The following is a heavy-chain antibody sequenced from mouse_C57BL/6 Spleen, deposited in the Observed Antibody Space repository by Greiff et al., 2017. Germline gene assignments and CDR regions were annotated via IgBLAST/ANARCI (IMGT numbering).Heavy chain of an antibody. D-gene: IGHD2-3*01. V-gene: IGHV14-3*01. CDR2: IDPANGNT. Sequence: EVKLVESVAELVRPGASVKLSCTASGFNIKNTYMHWVKQRPEQGLEWIGRIDPANGNTKYAPKFKGKATITADTTSNTAYLQRSSLTSEDTAIYYCARGAVYDGYPHYWGQGTTLTVSS. CDR1: GFNIKNTY. J-gene: IGHJ2*01. CDR3: ARGAVYDGYPHY.